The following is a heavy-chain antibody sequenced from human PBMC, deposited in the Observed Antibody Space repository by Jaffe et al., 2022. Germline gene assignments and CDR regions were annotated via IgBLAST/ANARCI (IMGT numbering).Heavy chain of an antibody. CDR2: IRYDGSNK. V-gene: IGHV3-30*02. CDR3: AKDPYCSSTSCAYYYYYYMDV. Sequence: QVQLVESGGGVVQPGGSLRLSCAASGFTFSSYGMHWVRQAPGKGLEWVAFIRYDGSNKYYADSVKGRFTISRDNSKNTLYLQMNSLRAEDTAVYYCAKDPYCSSTSCAYYYYYYMDVWGKGTTVTVSS. J-gene: IGHJ6*03. D-gene: IGHD2-2*01. CDR1: GFTFSSYG.